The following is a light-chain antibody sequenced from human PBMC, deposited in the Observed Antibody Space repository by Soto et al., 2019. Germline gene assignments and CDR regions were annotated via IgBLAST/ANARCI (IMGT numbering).Light chain of an antibody. Sequence: DIQMTQSPSTLSASVGDRVTITCRASQSISTWLAWYQQKSGRAPRLLISDASILQSGVPSRFSGSGSGTEFTLTISSLQPDDFATYYCQQYQGYSGKFGQGTKVEI. CDR1: QSISTW. J-gene: IGKJ1*01. CDR2: DAS. CDR3: QQYQGYSGK. V-gene: IGKV1-5*01.